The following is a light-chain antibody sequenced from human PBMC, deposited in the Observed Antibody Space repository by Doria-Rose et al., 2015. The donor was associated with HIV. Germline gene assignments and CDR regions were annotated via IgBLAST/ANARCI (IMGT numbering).Light chain of an antibody. J-gene: IGKJ1*01. CDR2: DVS. V-gene: IGKV3-20*01. CDR3: HQYGTSWT. CDR1: QSFSSTY. Sequence: TQSPGTLSLSPGERATLSCRASQSFSSTYLAWYQQKPGQAPSLLIHDVSTRATGIPDRFSASGSGTDFTLTINRLEPEDFALYYCHQYGTSWTFGQGTKVEI.